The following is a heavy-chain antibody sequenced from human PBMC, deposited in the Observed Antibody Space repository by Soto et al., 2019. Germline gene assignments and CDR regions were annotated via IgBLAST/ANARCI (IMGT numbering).Heavy chain of an antibody. CDR3: AATRYGDYDYYYYGMDV. J-gene: IGHJ6*02. CDR1: GFTVSSNY. D-gene: IGHD4-17*01. Sequence: EVQLVESGGGLVQPGGSLRLSCAASGFTVSSNYMSWVRQAPGKGLEWVSVIYSGGSTYYADSVKGRFTISRDNSKNTLYLQMNSLRAEDTAVYYCAATRYGDYDYYYYGMDVWGQGTTVTVSS. V-gene: IGHV3-66*01. CDR2: IYSGGST.